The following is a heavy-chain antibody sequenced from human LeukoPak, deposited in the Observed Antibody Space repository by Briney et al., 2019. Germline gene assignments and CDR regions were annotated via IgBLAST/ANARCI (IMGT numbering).Heavy chain of an antibody. CDR1: GFTFSSYW. V-gene: IGHV3-74*01. CDR3: ARSSGGFDH. J-gene: IGHJ4*02. Sequence: GGSLRLSCAASGFTFSSYWMHWVRQAPGKGLMWVLHVNNAGRETTYADSVKGRFTISRDNAKNTVYLQMNSLRAEDTAVYYCARSSGGFDHWGQGTQVTVSS. CDR2: VNNAGRET. D-gene: IGHD3-16*01.